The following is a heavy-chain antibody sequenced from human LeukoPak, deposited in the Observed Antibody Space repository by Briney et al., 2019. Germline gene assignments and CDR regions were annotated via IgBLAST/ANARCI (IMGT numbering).Heavy chain of an antibody. CDR1: GFTFSSYA. J-gene: IGHJ4*02. D-gene: IGHD5/OR15-5a*01. Sequence: QPGGSLRLSCAASGFTFSSYAMSWVRQAPGKGLEWVSAISTSGSTYYADSVKGRFIVSRDNSKNTLYLQMNSLRAEDAAVYYCAKDIRLYADYWGQGTLVTVSS. V-gene: IGHV3-23*01. CDR3: AKDIRLYADY. CDR2: ISTSGST.